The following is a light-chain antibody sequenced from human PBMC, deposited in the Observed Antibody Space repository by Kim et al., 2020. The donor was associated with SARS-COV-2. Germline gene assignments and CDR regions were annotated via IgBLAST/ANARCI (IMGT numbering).Light chain of an antibody. Sequence: VTISRTGAGGSIASTFVQWYQQRPGSAPTTVIYEDDQRPSGVPDRFSGSIDGSSNSASLTISGLKTEDEADYYCQSSDGSNLVFGGGTQLTVL. CDR1: GGSIASTF. J-gene: IGLJ3*02. CDR3: QSSDGSNLV. V-gene: IGLV6-57*02. CDR2: EDD.